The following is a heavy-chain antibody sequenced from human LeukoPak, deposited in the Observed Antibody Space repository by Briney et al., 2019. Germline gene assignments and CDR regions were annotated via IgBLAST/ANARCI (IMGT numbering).Heavy chain of an antibody. CDR1: GGSISSYY. V-gene: IGHV4-4*07. Sequence: KPSETLSLTCTVSGGSISSYYWSWIRQPAGKGLEWIGRIYTSGSTNYNPSIKSRVTMSVDTSKNQFSLKLCSVTAADTAVYYCARERYGLWGATTSACAFDIWGQGTMVTVSS. D-gene: IGHD1-26*01. CDR3: ARERYGLWGATTSACAFDI. CDR2: IYTSGST. J-gene: IGHJ3*02.